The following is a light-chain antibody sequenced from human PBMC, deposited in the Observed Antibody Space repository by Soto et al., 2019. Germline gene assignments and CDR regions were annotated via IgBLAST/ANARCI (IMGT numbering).Light chain of an antibody. CDR2: GAS. V-gene: IGKV3-15*01. CDR3: QQYNNWPIT. Sequence: EIVMTQSPATLSVSPGERVTLSCRASQSVGTNLAWYQQKPGQAPRLLIYGASTRATGFPARFSGSGSGTEFTLTISSLQSEDFAVYYCQQYNNWPITFGQGTKVDIK. CDR1: QSVGTN. J-gene: IGKJ1*01.